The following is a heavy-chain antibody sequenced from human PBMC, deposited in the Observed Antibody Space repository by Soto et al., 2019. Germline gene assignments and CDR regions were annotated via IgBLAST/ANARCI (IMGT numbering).Heavy chain of an antibody. CDR2: SYYSGST. J-gene: IGHJ4*02. V-gene: IGHV4-31*03. D-gene: IGHD3-10*01. CDR3: AASYGSGYRAFDY. Sequence: QVQLQESGPGLVKPSQTLSLTCTVSGGSISSGGYYWSWIRQHPGKGLEWIGYSYYSGSTYYNPSLKSRVTISVDTSKNQFSLKLTSVTAADTAVYYCAASYGSGYRAFDYWGQGALVTVSS. CDR1: GGSISSGGYY.